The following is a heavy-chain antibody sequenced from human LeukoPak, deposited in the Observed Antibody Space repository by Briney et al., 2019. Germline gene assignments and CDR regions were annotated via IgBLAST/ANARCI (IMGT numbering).Heavy chain of an antibody. J-gene: IGHJ4*02. CDR3: ARVPPDYYGSSGYTYYFDY. CDR2: ISAYNGNT. Sequence: GASVKVSCKASGYTFTSYGISWVRQAPGQGLEWMGWISAYNGNTNNAQKHQGRVTMTTDASTSTAYMELAELRSNDTAVYYCARVPPDYYGSSGYTYYFDYWGQGTLVTVSS. D-gene: IGHD3-22*01. CDR1: GYTFTSYG. V-gene: IGHV1-18*01.